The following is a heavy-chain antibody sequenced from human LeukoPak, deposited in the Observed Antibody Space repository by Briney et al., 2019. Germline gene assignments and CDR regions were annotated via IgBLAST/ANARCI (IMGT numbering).Heavy chain of an antibody. J-gene: IGHJ4*02. CDR3: ARDIQWLVPGY. V-gene: IGHV3-21*01. CDR2: ISSSSSYI. CDR1: GFTFSSYS. Sequence: GGSLRLSCAASGFTFSSYSMNWVRQAPGKGLEWVSSISSSSSYIYYADSVKGRFTISRDNAKNPLYLQINSLRAEDTAVYYCARDIQWLVPGYWGQGTLVTVSS. D-gene: IGHD6-19*01.